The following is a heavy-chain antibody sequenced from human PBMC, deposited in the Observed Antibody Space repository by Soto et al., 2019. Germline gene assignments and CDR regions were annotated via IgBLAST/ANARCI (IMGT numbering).Heavy chain of an antibody. CDR3: AKAEDYDFWSGYYSPLFDY. D-gene: IGHD3-3*01. Sequence: PGGSLRLSCAASGFTFSSYAMSWVRQAPGKGLEWVSAISVSGGSTYYADSVKGRFTISRDNSKNTLYLQMNSLRAEDTAVYYCAKAEDYDFWSGYYSPLFDYWGQGTLVTVSS. CDR2: ISVSGGST. J-gene: IGHJ4*02. V-gene: IGHV3-23*01. CDR1: GFTFSSYA.